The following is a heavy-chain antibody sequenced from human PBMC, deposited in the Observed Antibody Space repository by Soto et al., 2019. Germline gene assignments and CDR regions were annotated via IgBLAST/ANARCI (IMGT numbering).Heavy chain of an antibody. D-gene: IGHD3-16*01. J-gene: IGHJ3*02. CDR2: ISYDGSNK. Sequence: GGSLRLSCAASGFTFSSYGMHWVRQAPGKGLEWVAVISYDGSNKYYADSVKGRFTISRDNSKNTLYLQMNSLRAEDTAVYYCAKDRISFRSFKRGGPGGEAFDIWGQGTMVTVSS. CDR3: AKDRISFRSFKRGGPGGEAFDI. V-gene: IGHV3-30*18. CDR1: GFTFSSYG.